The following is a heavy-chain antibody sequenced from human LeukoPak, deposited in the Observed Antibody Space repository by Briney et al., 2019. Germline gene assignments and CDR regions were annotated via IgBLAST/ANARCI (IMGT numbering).Heavy chain of an antibody. D-gene: IGHD5-18*01. Sequence: ASVKVSCKASGGTFSSYAISWVRQAPGQGLEWMGGIIPIFGTANYAQKFQGRVTITTDESTSTAYMELSSRRSEGTAVYYCARNRYGSWQGPFGPWGQGTLVTVPS. CDR1: GGTFSSYA. V-gene: IGHV1-69*05. J-gene: IGHJ5*02. CDR2: IIPIFGTA. CDR3: ARNRYGSWQGPFGP.